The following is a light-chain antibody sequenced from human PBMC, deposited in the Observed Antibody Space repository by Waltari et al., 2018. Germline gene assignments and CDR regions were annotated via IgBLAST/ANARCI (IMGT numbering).Light chain of an antibody. CDR1: EMGSKS. CDR3: LVWHSTIDHQGV. V-gene: IGLV3-21*04. J-gene: IGLJ2*01. CDR2: YDS. Sequence: SYVVTQSPSVSVAPGETARITCGGEEMGSKSVHWYQQRPGQAPVLVISYDSDRPSGIPERFSGSNSGNTATLTISWVEAEDEADYYCLVWHSTIDHQGVFGGGTKLTVL.